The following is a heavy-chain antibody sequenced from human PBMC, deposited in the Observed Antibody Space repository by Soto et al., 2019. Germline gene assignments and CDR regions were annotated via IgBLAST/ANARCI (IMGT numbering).Heavy chain of an antibody. D-gene: IGHD3-9*01. CDR2: ISAYNGNT. CDR3: ARDHLFDWSIRGYNWFDP. J-gene: IGHJ5*02. Sequence: ASVKVSCKASGYTFTSYGISWVRQAPGQGLEWMGWISAYNGNTNYAQKLQGRVTMTTDTSTSTAYMELRSLRSDDTAVYYCARDHLFDWSIRGYNWFDPWGQGTLVTVSS. V-gene: IGHV1-18*01. CDR1: GYTFTSYG.